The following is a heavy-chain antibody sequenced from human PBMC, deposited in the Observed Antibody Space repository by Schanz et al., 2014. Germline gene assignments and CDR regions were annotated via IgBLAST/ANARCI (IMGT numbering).Heavy chain of an antibody. CDR1: GFTFSTYA. D-gene: IGHD2-21*02. V-gene: IGHV3-23*01. CDR3: ARPSDSSWYMDV. J-gene: IGHJ6*03. Sequence: VQLLQSGGALVQPGGSLRLSCSASGFTFSTYAMSWARQTPGKGLEWVSSITTGGNTYYRDSVKGRLTISRDNAKNSLYLQMNSLRAEDTAVYYCARPSDSSWYMDVWGKGTTVTVSS. CDR2: ITTGGNT.